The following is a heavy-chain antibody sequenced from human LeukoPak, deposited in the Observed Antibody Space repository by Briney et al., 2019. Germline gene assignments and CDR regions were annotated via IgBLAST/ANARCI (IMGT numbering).Heavy chain of an antibody. V-gene: IGHV1-69*05. J-gene: IGHJ3*02. CDR3: ARGVYGYGALDI. D-gene: IGHD5-18*01. Sequence: TVKVSCKASGGTFSSDAISGLRQAPGRGLEGMGGIIPIFGTANYAQKFQGRVTITTDESTSTSYLELSSLTSEDTAVYYCARGVYGYGALDIWGQGTMVTVSS. CDR1: GGTFSSDA. CDR2: IIPIFGTA.